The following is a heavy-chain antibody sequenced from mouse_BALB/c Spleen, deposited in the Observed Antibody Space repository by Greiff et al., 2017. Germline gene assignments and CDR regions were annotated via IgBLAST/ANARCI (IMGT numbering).Heavy chain of an antibody. Sequence: DVQLQESGTVLARPGASVKMSCKASGYSFTSYWMHWVKQRPGQGLEWIGAIYPGNSDTSYNQKFKGKAKLTAVTSASTAYMELSSLTNEDSAVYYCTREGKTATSFAYWGQGTLVTVSA. D-gene: IGHD4-1*01. CDR1: GYSFTSYW. CDR2: IYPGNSDT. J-gene: IGHJ3*01. CDR3: TREGKTATSFAY. V-gene: IGHV1-5*01.